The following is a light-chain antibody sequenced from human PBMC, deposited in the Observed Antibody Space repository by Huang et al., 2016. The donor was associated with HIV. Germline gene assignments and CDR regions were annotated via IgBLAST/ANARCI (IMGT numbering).Light chain of an antibody. J-gene: IGKJ5*01. CDR2: DAS. CDR3: QQRRTWPPVT. CDR1: QSISNY. V-gene: IGKV3-11*01. Sequence: EIVLTQSPATLSLPPRERPTLSCRASQSISNYLVWYPQKTGQAPRLLIHDASNRATGIPVRFSGRGSGTNFTLTINNLEPEDFAIYFCQQRRTWPPVTFGQGTRLDI.